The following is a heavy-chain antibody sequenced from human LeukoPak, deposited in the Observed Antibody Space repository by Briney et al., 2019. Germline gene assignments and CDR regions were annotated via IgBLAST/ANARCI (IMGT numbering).Heavy chain of an antibody. CDR1: GGSISGTYY. J-gene: IGHJ3*01. CDR3: ARRWVYDKRAFDA. CDR2: IYYTGTT. D-gene: IGHD3-16*01. Sequence: SETLSLTCTVSGGSISGTYYWSWIRQPPGKGLEWIGYIYYTGTTDSNPSPKSRVTISLDTSKNQFSLNLSSVTAADTAVYYCARRWVYDKRAFDAWGQGTMVTVSS. V-gene: IGHV4-59*08.